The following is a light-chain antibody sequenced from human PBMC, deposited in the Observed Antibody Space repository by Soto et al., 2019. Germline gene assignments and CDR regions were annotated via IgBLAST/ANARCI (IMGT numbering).Light chain of an antibody. CDR2: GAS. CDR3: QQRSNWIT. Sequence: EIVLPKSPATLSVSPGERVTLSCRASQSVNSNSLAWYQQKPGQAPRLLIYGASTRATGIPARFSGSGSGTEFTLTVSSLRSEDFAIYYCQQRSNWITFGRGT. J-gene: IGKJ5*01. V-gene: IGKV3-15*01. CDR1: QSVNSN.